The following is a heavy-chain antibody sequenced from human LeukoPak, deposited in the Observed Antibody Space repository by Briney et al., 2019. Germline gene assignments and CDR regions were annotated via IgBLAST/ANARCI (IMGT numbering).Heavy chain of an antibody. J-gene: IGHJ4*02. D-gene: IGHD3-10*01. Sequence: PGGSLRLSCAASGFTFSSYWMHWVRQAPGKGLVWVSRINSAESSTNYADSVRGRFTISRDNAKNTLYLQMNSLRAEDTAVYYCARDATMVPGAIDYWGQGTLVTVSS. CDR3: ARDATMVPGAIDY. CDR1: GFTFSSYW. V-gene: IGHV3-74*01. CDR2: INSAESST.